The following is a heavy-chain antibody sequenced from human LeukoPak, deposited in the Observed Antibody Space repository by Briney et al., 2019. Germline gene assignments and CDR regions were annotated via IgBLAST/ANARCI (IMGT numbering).Heavy chain of an antibody. CDR3: ASGALYFDLWSGYYY. V-gene: IGHV3-30-3*01. CDR2: ISHDRNNV. D-gene: IGHD3-3*01. J-gene: IGHJ4*02. Sequence: GGSLRLSCGASGFTFSSYAMHWVRQAPGKGLEWVSLISHDRNNVYYADSVKGRFTISRDNSKNTLYLQMNSLRAEDTAVYYCASGALYFDLWSGYYYWGQGALVSVSS. CDR1: GFTFSSYA.